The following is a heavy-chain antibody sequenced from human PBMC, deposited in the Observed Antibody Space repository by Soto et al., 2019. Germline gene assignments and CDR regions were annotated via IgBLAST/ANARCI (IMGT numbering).Heavy chain of an antibody. CDR3: ADSSASRGPLDY. J-gene: IGHJ4*02. Sequence: ASVKVSCKASGYTFTSYAMHWVRQAPGQRLEWMGWINAGNGNTKYSQKFQGRVTITRDTSASTAHMELSSLRSEDTAVYYCADSSASRGPLDYWGQGTLVTVSS. V-gene: IGHV1-3*01. CDR1: GYTFTSYA. CDR2: INAGNGNT. D-gene: IGHD6-6*01.